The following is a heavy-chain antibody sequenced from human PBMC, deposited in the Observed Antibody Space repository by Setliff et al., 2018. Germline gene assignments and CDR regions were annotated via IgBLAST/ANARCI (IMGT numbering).Heavy chain of an antibody. D-gene: IGHD4-17*01. Sequence: PGGSLRLSCVASGFTFRTYEMIWVRQAPGKGLERVSKTHTDGITIHYDSVRGRFTISIDSAKNSMHLQMTSLSAEDTAVYYCARRLPYFGMDAWGQGTPVTVSS. CDR2: THTDGITI. V-gene: IGHV3-48*03. CDR3: ARRLPYFGMDA. J-gene: IGHJ6*02. CDR1: GFTFRTYE.